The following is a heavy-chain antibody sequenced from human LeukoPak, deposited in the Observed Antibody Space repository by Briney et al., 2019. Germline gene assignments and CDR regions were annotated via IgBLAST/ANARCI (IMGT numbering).Heavy chain of an antibody. D-gene: IGHD3-22*01. V-gene: IGHV3-20*04. CDR2: INWNGGST. CDR3: ARDSPFDSSGYYEFDY. J-gene: IGHJ4*02. CDR1: GFTFSSYA. Sequence: GGSLRLSCAASGFTFSSYAMSWVRQAPGKGLEWVSGINWNGGSTGYADSVKGRFTISRDNAKNSLYLQMNSLRAEDTALYYCARDSPFDSSGYYEFDYWGQGTLVTVSS.